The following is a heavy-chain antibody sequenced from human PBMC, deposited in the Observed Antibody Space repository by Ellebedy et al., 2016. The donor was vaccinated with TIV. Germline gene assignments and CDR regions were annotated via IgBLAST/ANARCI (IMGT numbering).Heavy chain of an antibody. J-gene: IGHJ4*02. V-gene: IGHV3-48*04. CDR1: GFTFIYYS. CDR2: ISSDSSKI. Sequence: GESLKIPCAASGFTFIYYSMNWVRQAPGKGLEWISYISSDSSKIVYADSVKGRFTVSRDNARNSLFLQMNSLRVEDTAVYYCAGKAPQFQFDYWGQGTLVTVSS. CDR3: AGKAPQFQFDY. D-gene: IGHD4-23*01.